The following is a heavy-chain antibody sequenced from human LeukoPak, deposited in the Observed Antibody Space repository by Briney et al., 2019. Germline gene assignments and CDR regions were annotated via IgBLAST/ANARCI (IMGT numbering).Heavy chain of an antibody. CDR1: GFTFSSYA. CDR3: AKGQYSSGPGDFDY. V-gene: IGHV3-23*01. J-gene: IGHJ4*02. D-gene: IGHD6-19*01. CDR2: ISGSGGRA. Sequence: GASLRLSCAASGFTFSSYAMSWVRQAPGKGLEWVSAISGSGGRAYYADSVKGRFTISRDNSKNTLYLQMNSLRAEDTAVYYCAKGQYSSGPGDFDYWGQGTLVTVSS.